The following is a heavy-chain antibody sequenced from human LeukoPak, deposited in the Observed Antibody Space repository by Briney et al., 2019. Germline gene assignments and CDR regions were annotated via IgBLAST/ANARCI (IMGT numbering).Heavy chain of an antibody. D-gene: IGHD6-6*01. V-gene: IGHV1-8*01. J-gene: IGHJ6*03. CDR3: AGVGRGIAARRAFPSYYMDV. Sequence: GASVKVSCKASGYTFTSYDINWVRQATGQGLEWMGWVNPNSGNTGYAQKFQGRVTMTRNTSISTAYMELSSLRSEDTAVYYCAGVGRGIAARRAFPSYYMDVWGKGTTVTVSS. CDR2: VNPNSGNT. CDR1: GYTFTSYD.